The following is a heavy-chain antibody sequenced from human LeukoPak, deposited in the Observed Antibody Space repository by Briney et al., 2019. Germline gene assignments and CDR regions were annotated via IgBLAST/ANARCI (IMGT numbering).Heavy chain of an antibody. CDR1: GGSMSSYY. Sequence: SETLSLTCTVSGGSMSSYYWSWIRQPAGKGLEWIGRIYISGSTNYNPSLKSRVTMSVDTSKNQFSLKLSSVTAADTAVYYCAREGGTYYYDSSGYYLFDYWGQGTLVTVSS. CDR2: IYISGST. J-gene: IGHJ4*02. CDR3: AREGGTYYYDSSGYYLFDY. V-gene: IGHV4-4*07. D-gene: IGHD3-22*01.